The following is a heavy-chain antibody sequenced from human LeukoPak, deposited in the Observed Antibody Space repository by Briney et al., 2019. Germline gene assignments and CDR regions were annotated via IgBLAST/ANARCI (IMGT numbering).Heavy chain of an antibody. CDR2: INPNSGGT. J-gene: IGHJ4*02. CDR3: ARDDFTIFGVVAFDY. D-gene: IGHD3-3*01. CDR1: GYTFTGYY. Sequence: ASVKVSCKASGYTFTGYYMHWVRQAPGQGLEWMGWINPNSGGTNYAQKFQGRVTMTRDTSISTAYMELSGLRSDDTAVYYCARDDFTIFGVVAFDYWGQGTLVTVSS. V-gene: IGHV1-2*02.